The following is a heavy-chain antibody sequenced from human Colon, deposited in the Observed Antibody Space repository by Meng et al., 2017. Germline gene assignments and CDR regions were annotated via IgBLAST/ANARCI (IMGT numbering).Heavy chain of an antibody. CDR3: TRYSTGQWLENFDL. CDR1: QYTFSVYY. J-gene: IGHJ4*02. V-gene: IGHV1-2*06. Sequence: QVQLVQSGAEVKQPGASVKVSCKASQYTFSVYYMNWVRQAPGQGLEWMGRINPNSDGTNYAQKFQGKVTMTRDTSISTAYMDLNRLTSDDTAVDYCTRYSTGQWLENFDLWGQGTLVTVSS. D-gene: IGHD6-19*01. CDR2: INPNSDGT.